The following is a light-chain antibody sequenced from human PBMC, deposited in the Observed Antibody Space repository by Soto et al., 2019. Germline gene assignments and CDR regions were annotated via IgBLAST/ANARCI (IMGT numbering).Light chain of an antibody. CDR3: QQYNNWPPT. J-gene: IGKJ5*01. Sequence: EIVLTQSPGTLSLSPGERATLSCRVSQSVSSSYLAWYQQKPGQAPRLLIYGASTRATGIPARFSGSGSGTEFTLTISSLQSEDFAVYYCQQYNNWPPTFGQGTRLEIK. CDR2: GAS. V-gene: IGKV3-15*01. CDR1: QSVSSSY.